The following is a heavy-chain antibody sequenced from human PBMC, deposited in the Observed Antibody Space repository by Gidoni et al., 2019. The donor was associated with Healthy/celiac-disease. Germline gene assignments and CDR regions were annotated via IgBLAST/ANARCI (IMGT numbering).Heavy chain of an antibody. CDR2: TYYRSKWYN. V-gene: IGHV6-1*01. J-gene: IGHJ6*03. Sequence: QVQLQQSGPGLVKPSQTLSLTCAISGDSVSSNSAAWNWIRQSPSRGLEWLGRTYYRSKWYNDYAVSVKSRITINPDTSKNQFSLQLNSVTPEDTAVYYCARSSIAARPRQYYYYNYMDVWGKGTTVTVSS. CDR3: ARSSIAARPRQYYYYNYMDV. CDR1: GDSVSSNSAA. D-gene: IGHD6-6*01.